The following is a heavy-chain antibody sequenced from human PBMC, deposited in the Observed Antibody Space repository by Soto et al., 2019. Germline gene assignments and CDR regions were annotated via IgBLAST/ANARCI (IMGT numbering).Heavy chain of an antibody. CDR3: ARGDCTNGVCYSYYYYGMDV. CDR1: GGSISSGDYY. D-gene: IGHD2-8*01. V-gene: IGHV4-30-4*01. J-gene: IGHJ6*02. Sequence: PSETLSITCTVSGGSISSGDYYWSWIRQPPGKGLEWIGYIYYGGSTYYNPSLKSRVTISVDTSKNQFSLKLSSVTAADTAVYYCARGDCTNGVCYSYYYYGMDVWGQGTTVTVFS. CDR2: IYYGGST.